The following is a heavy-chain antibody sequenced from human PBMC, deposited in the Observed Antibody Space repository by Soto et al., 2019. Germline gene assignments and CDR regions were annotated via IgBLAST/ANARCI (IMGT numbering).Heavy chain of an antibody. V-gene: IGHV3-30-3*01. CDR1: GFTFSSYA. Sequence: QVQLVESGGGVVQPGRSLRLSCAASGFTFSSYAMHWVRQAPGKGLEWVAVISYDGSNKYYADSVKGRFTISRDNSKNTLYLQMNSLRAEDTAVYYCARDENYCSGSRTRSPFDYWGQGTLVTVSS. CDR2: ISYDGSNK. D-gene: IGHD3-10*01. CDR3: ARDENYCSGSRTRSPFDY. J-gene: IGHJ4*02.